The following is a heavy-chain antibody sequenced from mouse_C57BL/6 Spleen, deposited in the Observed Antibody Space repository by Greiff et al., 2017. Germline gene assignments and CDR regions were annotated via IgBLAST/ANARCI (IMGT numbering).Heavy chain of an antibody. Sequence: VQLQQPGAELVRPGSSVKLSCKASGYTFTSYWMDWVKQRPGQGLEWIGNIYPSDSETHYHQKFKDQATLTVDKSSSTAYIQLSSLTAEDSAVYYCAFTITTVVATEAYWGQGTLVTVSA. J-gene: IGHJ3*01. CDR1: GYTFTSYW. CDR2: IYPSDSET. D-gene: IGHD1-1*01. V-gene: IGHV1-61*01. CDR3: AFTITTVVATEAY.